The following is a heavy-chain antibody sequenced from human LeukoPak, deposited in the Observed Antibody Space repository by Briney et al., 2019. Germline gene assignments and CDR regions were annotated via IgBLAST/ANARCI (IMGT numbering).Heavy chain of an antibody. CDR1: GFTVNSNY. V-gene: IGHV3-66*01. CDR3: ARSLGGSLVRGAQYGFDY. D-gene: IGHD3-10*01. Sequence: GGPLRLSCAASGFTVNSNYMSWVRQAPGKGLEWVSVIYSGGSTYYTDSVKGRFTISRDNSKNTLYLQMNSLRAEDTAVYYCARSLGGSLVRGAQYGFDYWGQGTLVTVSS. CDR2: IYSGGST. J-gene: IGHJ4*02.